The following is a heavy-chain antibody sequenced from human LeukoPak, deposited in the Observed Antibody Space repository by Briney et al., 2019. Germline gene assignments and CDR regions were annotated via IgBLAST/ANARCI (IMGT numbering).Heavy chain of an antibody. D-gene: IGHD6-19*01. V-gene: IGHV3-33*06. Sequence: GGSLRLSCAASGFTFSSYGMHWVRQAPGKGLEWVAVIWYDGSNKYYADSVRGRFTISRDNSKNTLYLQMNSLRAEDTAVYYCAKTGIQWLVTSWVNFDYWGQGTLVTVSS. J-gene: IGHJ4*02. CDR2: IWYDGSNK. CDR1: GFTFSSYG. CDR3: AKTGIQWLVTSWVNFDY.